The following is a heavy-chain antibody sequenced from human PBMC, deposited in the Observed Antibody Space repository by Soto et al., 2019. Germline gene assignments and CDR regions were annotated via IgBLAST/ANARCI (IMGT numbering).Heavy chain of an antibody. CDR1: GFTFSGSW. V-gene: IGHV3-74*03. CDR2: ISSDGSST. D-gene: IGHD1-20*01. Sequence: EVQLVESGGGLVQPGGSLRLSCAASGFTFSGSWMHWVRQAPGKGLVWVSRISSDGSSTTYADSVKGRFTISRDNAKNMLYLQMNSLRAEDTAVYYCATAVTGTFTYWGQGTLATVSS. CDR3: ATAVTGTFTY. J-gene: IGHJ4*02.